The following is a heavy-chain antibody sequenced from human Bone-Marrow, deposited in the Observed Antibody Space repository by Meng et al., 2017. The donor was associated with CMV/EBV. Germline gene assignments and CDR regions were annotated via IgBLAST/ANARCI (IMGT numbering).Heavy chain of an antibody. J-gene: IGHJ6*02. D-gene: IGHD3-3*01. Sequence: SETLSLTCAVYGGSFSGYYWSWIRQPPGKGLEWIGEINHSGSINYSPSLKSRVTISVDTSKNQFSLKLSSVTAADTAVDYCARGGIRFLESLSYGMDVWGQGTTVTVSS. CDR3: ARGGIRFLESLSYGMDV. CDR2: INHSGSI. V-gene: IGHV4-34*01. CDR1: GGSFSGYY.